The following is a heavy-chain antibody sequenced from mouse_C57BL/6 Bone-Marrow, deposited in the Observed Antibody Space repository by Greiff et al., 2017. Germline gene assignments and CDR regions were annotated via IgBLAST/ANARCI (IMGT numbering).Heavy chain of an antibody. CDR3: TRSLIYYGTNY. CDR2: IDPEAGET. J-gene: IGHJ2*01. CDR1: GFNIKDYY. V-gene: IGHV14-2*01. Sequence: VQLKESGAELVKPGASVKLSCTASGFNIKDYYIHWVKQRTEQGLEWIGRIDPEAGETKYAPKFQDKATIKEDTSSNTAYLQLSSLTSEDTAVYYCTRSLIYYGTNYWGQGTTLTVSS. D-gene: IGHD1-1*01.